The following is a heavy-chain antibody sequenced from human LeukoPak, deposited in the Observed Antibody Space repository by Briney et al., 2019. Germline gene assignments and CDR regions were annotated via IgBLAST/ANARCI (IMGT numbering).Heavy chain of an antibody. Sequence: GTSLRLSCGASGFIFSNYPMHWVRQAPGKGLEWVAVIAYDGTVTYYLDSVKGRFTISRDDSKNTLYLQMNSLRAEDTAVYYCARSPSSSRYYYGMDVWGQGTTVTVSS. CDR2: IAYDGTVT. CDR1: GFIFSNYP. V-gene: IGHV3-30*07. J-gene: IGHJ6*02. D-gene: IGHD6-6*01. CDR3: ARSPSSSRYYYGMDV.